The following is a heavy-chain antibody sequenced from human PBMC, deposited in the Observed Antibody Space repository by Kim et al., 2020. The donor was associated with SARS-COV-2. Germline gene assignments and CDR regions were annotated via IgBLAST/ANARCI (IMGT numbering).Heavy chain of an antibody. V-gene: IGHV4-59*08. D-gene: IGHD6-19*01. CDR3: ARRAGSGYDY. Sequence: NYKSSLKSRVTLSVDTSKNQFSLKLSSVTAADTAVYYCARRAGSGYDYWGQGTLVTVPS. J-gene: IGHJ4*02.